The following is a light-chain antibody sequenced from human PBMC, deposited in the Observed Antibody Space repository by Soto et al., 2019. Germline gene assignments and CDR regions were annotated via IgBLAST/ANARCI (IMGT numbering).Light chain of an antibody. CDR2: GAS. V-gene: IGKV3-15*01. CDR1: QSVSLN. Sequence: ETVMTQSPATLPVSPVERATLSGMASQSVSLNLAWYQQKPGQPPRLLVYGASTRATGIPDRFSGSGSGTDFNLTISTLQSEDFAVYYCQQYSDWPLTFGGGTKVDIK. J-gene: IGKJ4*02. CDR3: QQYSDWPLT.